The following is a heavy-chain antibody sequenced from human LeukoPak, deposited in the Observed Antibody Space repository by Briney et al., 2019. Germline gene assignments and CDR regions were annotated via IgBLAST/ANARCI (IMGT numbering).Heavy chain of an antibody. V-gene: IGHV3-30*14. J-gene: IGHJ4*02. Sequence: GGSLRLSCAASGFTFSSYAMHWVRQAPGKGLEWVAVISYDGSNKYYADSVKGRFTISRDNSKNTLYLQMNSLRVEDTAVYYCASSGYSSSHTIFFWGQGTLVTVSS. CDR2: ISYDGSNK. D-gene: IGHD6-13*01. CDR3: ASSGYSSSHTIFF. CDR1: GFTFSSYA.